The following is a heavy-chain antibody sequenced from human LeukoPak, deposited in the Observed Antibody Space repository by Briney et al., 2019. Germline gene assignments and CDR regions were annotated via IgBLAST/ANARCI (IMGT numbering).Heavy chain of an antibody. CDR1: GYSFTSYW. CDR3: ARRFGSSWYGLNFDY. J-gene: IGHJ4*02. Sequence: GESLKISCKGSGYSFTSYWIGWVRQMPGKGLEWMGIIYPGDSDTRYSPSFQGQVTISAAKSISTAYLQWSSLKASDTAMYYCARRFGSSWYGLNFDYWGQGTLVTVSS. CDR2: IYPGDSDT. D-gene: IGHD6-13*01. V-gene: IGHV5-51*01.